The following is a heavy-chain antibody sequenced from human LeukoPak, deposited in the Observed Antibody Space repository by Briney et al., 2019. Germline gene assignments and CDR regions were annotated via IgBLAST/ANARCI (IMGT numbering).Heavy chain of an antibody. D-gene: IGHD2-15*01. Sequence: GESLKISCKGSGYSFTSYWIGWVRQMPGKGLEWMGIIYIGDSDTRYSPSFQGQVTISADKSISTAYLQWSSLKASDTAMYYCARHAPGYCSGGTCYRWFDPWGQGTLVPVSS. V-gene: IGHV5-51*01. CDR1: GYSFTSYW. CDR2: IYIGDSDT. J-gene: IGHJ5*02. CDR3: ARHAPGYCSGGTCYRWFDP.